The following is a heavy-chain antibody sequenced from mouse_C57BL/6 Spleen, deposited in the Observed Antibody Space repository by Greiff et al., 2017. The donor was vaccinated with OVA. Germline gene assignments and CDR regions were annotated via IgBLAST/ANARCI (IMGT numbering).Heavy chain of an antibody. CDR1: GYSFTDYN. CDR2: INPNYGTT. CDR3: ARGDYYGSYYFDY. J-gene: IGHJ2*01. D-gene: IGHD1-1*01. Sequence: EVKLQESGPELVKPGASVKISCKASGYSFTDYNMNWVKQSNGKSLEWIGVINPNYGTTSYNQKFKGKATLTVDQSSSTAYMQLNSLTSEDSAVYYCARGDYYGSYYFDYWGQGTTLTVSS. V-gene: IGHV1-39*01.